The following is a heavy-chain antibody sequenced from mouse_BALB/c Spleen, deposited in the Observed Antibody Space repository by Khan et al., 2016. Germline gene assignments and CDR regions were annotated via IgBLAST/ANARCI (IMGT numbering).Heavy chain of an antibody. D-gene: IGHD2-4*01. CDR2: ISYDGSN. CDR1: GYSITSGYY. V-gene: IGHV3-6*02. J-gene: IGHJ4*01. Sequence: EVQLVESGPGLVKPSQSLSLTCSVTGYSITSGYYWNWIRQFPGNKLEWMGYISYDGSNNYNPSLKNRISITRDTSKNQFFLQLNSVTSEDTSTYYWVTLRLVYAMDYWGQGTSVTVSS. CDR3: VTLRLVYAMDY.